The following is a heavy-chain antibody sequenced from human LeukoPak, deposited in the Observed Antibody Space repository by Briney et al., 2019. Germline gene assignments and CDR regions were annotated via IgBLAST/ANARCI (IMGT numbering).Heavy chain of an antibody. J-gene: IGHJ4*02. Sequence: SETLSLTCTVSGGSISSYYWSWIRQPPGKGLEWIGYIYYSGSTNYNPSLKSRVTISVDTSKNQFSLKLSSVIAADTAVYYCARGDMTTVTNWGQGTLVTVSS. D-gene: IGHD4-17*01. CDR1: GGSISSYY. CDR3: ARGDMTTVTN. CDR2: IYYSGST. V-gene: IGHV4-59*01.